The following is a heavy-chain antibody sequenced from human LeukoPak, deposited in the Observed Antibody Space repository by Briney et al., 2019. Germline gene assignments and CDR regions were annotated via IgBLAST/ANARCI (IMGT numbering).Heavy chain of an antibody. CDR3: ARHTKYSSSSRVFDY. V-gene: IGHV5-51*01. CDR1: GYSFTSYW. CDR2: IYPGDSDT. D-gene: IGHD6-6*01. J-gene: IGHJ4*02. Sequence: GESLKISCKGSGYSFTSYWIGWVRQMPGKGLEWMGIIYPGDSDTRYSPSFQGQVTISADKSITTAYLQWSSLKASDTAMYYCARHTKYSSSSRVFDYWGQGTLVTVSS.